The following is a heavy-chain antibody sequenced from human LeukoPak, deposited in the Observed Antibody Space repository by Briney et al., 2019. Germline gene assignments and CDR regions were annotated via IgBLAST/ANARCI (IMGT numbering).Heavy chain of an antibody. V-gene: IGHV3-23*01. CDR1: GFTFSSYA. D-gene: IGHD3-10*01. CDR2: INIGAGTT. Sequence: GGSLGLSCSASGFTFSSYAMTWVRQAPGKGLEWVSVINIGAGTTYYTDSVKGRFTISRDGSENTVFLQMHSLRPEDTAMYYCARRAIFGGMDVWGQGTTVTVSS. J-gene: IGHJ6*02. CDR3: ARRAIFGGMDV.